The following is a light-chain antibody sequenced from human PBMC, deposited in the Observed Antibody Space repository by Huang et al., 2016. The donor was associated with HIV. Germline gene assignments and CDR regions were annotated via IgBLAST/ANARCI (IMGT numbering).Light chain of an antibody. Sequence: EIVLTQSPGTLSLSPGERATLSCRARQGGSSMYVGWYTQKPGQAPRLLIYGASSRATGIPDRFSGSGSGTDFTLTISRLEPEDFAVYYCQQYGSSPPLTFGGGTKVEIK. J-gene: IGKJ4*01. CDR2: GAS. CDR1: QGGSSMY. CDR3: QQYGSSPPLT. V-gene: IGKV3-20*01.